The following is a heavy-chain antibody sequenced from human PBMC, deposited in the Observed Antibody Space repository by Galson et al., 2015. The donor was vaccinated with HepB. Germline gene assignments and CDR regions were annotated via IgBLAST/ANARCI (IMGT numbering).Heavy chain of an antibody. D-gene: IGHD4-23*01. CDR3: ARDRAVVTLGAFDY. Sequence: SLRLSCAASGFTFSMYWMSWVRQAPGKGLEWVANIDQNGNEKFYVDSVKGRFTISRDNAQNSLYLQMNSLRAEDTAVYYCARDRAVVTLGAFDYWGLGTLVTVSS. J-gene: IGHJ4*02. CDR2: IDQNGNEK. V-gene: IGHV3-7*01. CDR1: GFTFSMYW.